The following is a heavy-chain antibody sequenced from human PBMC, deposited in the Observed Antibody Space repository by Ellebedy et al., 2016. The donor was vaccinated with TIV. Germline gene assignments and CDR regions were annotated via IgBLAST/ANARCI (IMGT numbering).Heavy chain of an antibody. D-gene: IGHD3-10*01. J-gene: IGHJ2*01. CDR2: ISHSGST. CDR1: NGSFSGHY. V-gene: IGHV4-34*01. Sequence: MPSETLSLTCAAYNGSFSGHYWSWIRQPPGKGLEWIGEISHSGSTNYNPSLKSRVTISIDTSRNQFSLNLSSVTAADTAVYYCACRMVRGAPRYFDIWGRGTPVTLSS. CDR3: ACRMVRGAPRYFDI.